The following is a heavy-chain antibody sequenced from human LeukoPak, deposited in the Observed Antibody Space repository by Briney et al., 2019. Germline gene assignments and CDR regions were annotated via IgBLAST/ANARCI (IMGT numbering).Heavy chain of an antibody. Sequence: PPETLSLTCTVSGGSISGYYWSWIRQPPGKGLEWIGYISYSGSTNYSPSLKSRITISVDTSKNQFSLKLSSVTAADTAMYYCARVYRVRGSIKFDYWGQGTLVTVSS. J-gene: IGHJ4*02. D-gene: IGHD3-10*01. CDR3: ARVYRVRGSIKFDY. CDR1: GGSISGYY. CDR2: ISYSGST. V-gene: IGHV4-59*01.